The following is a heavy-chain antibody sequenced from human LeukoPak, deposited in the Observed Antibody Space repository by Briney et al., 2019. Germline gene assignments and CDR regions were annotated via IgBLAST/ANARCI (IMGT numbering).Heavy chain of an antibody. CDR2: INPSGGST. Sequence: GASVTVSCKASGYTFTSYYMHWVRQAPGQGREWMGIINPSGGSTSYAQKFQGRVTMTRDMSTSTVYMELSSLRSEDTAVYYCARGGRVDPHNDYWGQGTLVTVSS. D-gene: IGHD3-16*01. CDR1: GYTFTSYY. J-gene: IGHJ4*02. CDR3: ARGGRVDPHNDY. V-gene: IGHV1-46*01.